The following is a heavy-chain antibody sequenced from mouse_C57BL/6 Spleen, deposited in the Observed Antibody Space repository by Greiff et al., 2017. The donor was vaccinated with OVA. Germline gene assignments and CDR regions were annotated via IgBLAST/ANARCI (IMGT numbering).Heavy chain of an antibody. CDR1: GFTFSDYG. Sequence: DVMLVESGGGLVKPGGSLKLSCAASGFTFSDYGMHWVRQAPEKGLEWVAYISSGSSTIYYADTVKGRFTISRDNAKNTLFLQMTSLRSEDTAMYYCARSYYDYGGFAYWGQGTLVTVSA. V-gene: IGHV5-17*01. CDR3: ARSYYDYGGFAY. CDR2: ISSGSSTI. D-gene: IGHD2-4*01. J-gene: IGHJ3*01.